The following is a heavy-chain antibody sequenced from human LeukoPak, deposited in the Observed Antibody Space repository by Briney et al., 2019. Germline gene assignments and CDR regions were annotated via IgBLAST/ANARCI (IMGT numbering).Heavy chain of an antibody. CDR3: VKTMVTFGGVIRTDAFDI. CDR2: INNNGGTT. CDR1: GFTFSRYA. D-gene: IGHD3-16*01. J-gene: IGHJ4*02. V-gene: IGHV3-64D*06. Sequence: GGSLRLSCSASGFTFSRYAMHWVRQAPGKGLEYVSGINNNGGTTYYSDSVKAGFTISRDNSKNTLFLQMTSLRAEDTAVYYCVKTMVTFGGVIRTDAFDIWGQGTLVTVSS.